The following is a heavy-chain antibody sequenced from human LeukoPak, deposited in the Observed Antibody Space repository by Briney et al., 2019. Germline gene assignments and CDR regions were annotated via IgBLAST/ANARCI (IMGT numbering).Heavy chain of an antibody. Sequence: SETLSLTCTVSGGSISSYYWSWIRQPPGKGLEWIGYIYYNGSTNYNPSLTSRVTISVDTSKNQFSLKLSSVTAADTAVYYCAREVWGYGMDVWGQGTTVTVSS. J-gene: IGHJ6*02. CDR1: GGSISSYY. D-gene: IGHD3-16*01. CDR3: AREVWGYGMDV. V-gene: IGHV4-59*01. CDR2: IYYNGST.